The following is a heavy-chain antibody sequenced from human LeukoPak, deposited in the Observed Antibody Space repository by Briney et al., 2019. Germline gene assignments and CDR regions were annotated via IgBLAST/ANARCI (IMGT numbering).Heavy chain of an antibody. Sequence: PSETLSLTCTVSGGSISSYYWSWIRQPAGKGLEWIGRIYTSGSTNYNPSLKSRVTMSVDTSKNQFSLKLSSVTAADTAVYYCAREAGSWFQTYYYYYYYMDVWGKGTTVTISS. V-gene: IGHV4-4*07. CDR3: AREAGSWFQTYYYYYYYMDV. J-gene: IGHJ6*03. CDR1: GGSISSYY. D-gene: IGHD6-13*01. CDR2: IYTSGST.